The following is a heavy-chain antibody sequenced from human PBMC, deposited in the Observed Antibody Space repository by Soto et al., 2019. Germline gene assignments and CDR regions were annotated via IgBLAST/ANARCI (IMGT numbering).Heavy chain of an antibody. J-gene: IGHJ6*04. CDR3: ARDKLWFGESPGEGYYYYGMDV. V-gene: IGHV4-59*01. CDR1: GGSISSYY. Sequence: SETLSLTCTVSGGSISSYYWSWIRQPPGKGQEWIGYIYYSGSTNYNPSLKSRVTISVDTSKNQFSLKLSSVTAADTAVYYCARDKLWFGESPGEGYYYYGMDVWGKGTTVTVSS. CDR2: IYYSGST. D-gene: IGHD3-10*01.